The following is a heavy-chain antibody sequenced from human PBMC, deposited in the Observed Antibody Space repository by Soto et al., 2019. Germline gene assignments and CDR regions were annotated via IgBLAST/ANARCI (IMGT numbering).Heavy chain of an antibody. CDR1: GCSISSSSYY. V-gene: IGHV4-39*01. CDR3: ATNIPTVTTLVGY. D-gene: IGHD4-17*01. CDR2: IYYSGST. Sequence: PXVTLSLTCTVSGCSISSSSYYWGWLRPPPGQGLEWIGCIYYSGSTYYNPSLNSRVTISVDTSKNQFSLKLSSLTAADTAVYYCATNIPTVTTLVGYWGQGTLVTVSS. J-gene: IGHJ4*02.